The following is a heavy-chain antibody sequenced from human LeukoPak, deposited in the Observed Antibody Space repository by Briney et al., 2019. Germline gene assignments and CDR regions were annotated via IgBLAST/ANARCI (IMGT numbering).Heavy chain of an antibody. CDR2: IRTAGDT. D-gene: IGHD1-26*01. CDR3: AREGDTTNDAFDI. V-gene: IGHV3-13*01. CDR1: GVNFSSYD. Sequence: RAGGSLRLACAASGVNFSSYDMHWVRQTTGKGLEWVSAIRTAGDTYCPDSVNGRFTISRENAKNSFYLQMNSLRAGDTAVYYCAREGDTTNDAFDIWGQGTMVTVSS. J-gene: IGHJ3*02.